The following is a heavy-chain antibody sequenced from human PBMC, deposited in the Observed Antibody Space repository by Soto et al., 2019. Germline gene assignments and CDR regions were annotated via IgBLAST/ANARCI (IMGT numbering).Heavy chain of an antibody. CDR2: VNPNSGGT. V-gene: IGHV1-2*04. CDR1: GYTFTDYY. Sequence: ASVKVSCKASGYTFTDYYIHWVRQAPGQGLEWMGWVNPNSGGTNYAQKFQGWVTMTRDTSISTVYTELSSLKSDDMAVYYCARGPTYYYDSSGHLYNWFDPWGQGTLVTVSS. D-gene: IGHD3-22*01. J-gene: IGHJ5*02. CDR3: ARGPTYYYDSSGHLYNWFDP.